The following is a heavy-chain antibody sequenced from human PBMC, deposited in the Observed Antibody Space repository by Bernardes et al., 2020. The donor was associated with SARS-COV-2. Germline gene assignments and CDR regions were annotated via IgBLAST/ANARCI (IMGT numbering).Heavy chain of an antibody. Sequence: GGSLRLSCAASGFTFSSYWMHWVRQAPGKGLVWVSRINSDGSSTSYADSVKGRFTISRDNAKNTLYLQMNSLRAEDTAVYYCARNDYGDYHVAPYYYYGMDVWGQGTTVTVSS. D-gene: IGHD4-17*01. V-gene: IGHV3-74*01. CDR3: ARNDYGDYHVAPYYYYGMDV. CDR2: INSDGSST. J-gene: IGHJ6*02. CDR1: GFTFSSYW.